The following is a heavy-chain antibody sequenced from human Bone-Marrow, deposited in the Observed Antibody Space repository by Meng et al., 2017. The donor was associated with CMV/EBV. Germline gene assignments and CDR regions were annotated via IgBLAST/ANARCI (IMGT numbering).Heavy chain of an antibody. Sequence: GESLKISCTVSGFTLSSYEMNWVRQAPGKGLEWISYISNSGSTIKYADSVKGRFTISRDNSKNSLYLQMNSLRTEDTALYYCAKDMAEGVYYDFWSGYPDYWGQGTLVTVSS. V-gene: IGHV3-48*03. CDR3: AKDMAEGVYYDFWSGYPDY. CDR1: GFTLSSYE. CDR2: ISNSGSTI. D-gene: IGHD3-3*01. J-gene: IGHJ4*02.